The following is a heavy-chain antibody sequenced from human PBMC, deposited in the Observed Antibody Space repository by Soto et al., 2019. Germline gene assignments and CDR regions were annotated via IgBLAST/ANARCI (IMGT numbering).Heavy chain of an antibody. J-gene: IGHJ5*02. CDR2: ISGSGGST. CDR1: GFTFSSYA. V-gene: IGHV3-23*01. D-gene: IGHD3-16*01. Sequence: PGGSLRLSCAASGFTFSSYAMSWVRQAPGKGLEWVSAISGSGGSTYYADSVKGRFTISRDNSKNTLYLQMNSLRAEDTAVYYSARAPGFFFRGSDNWCEPWGKGNLFTAAS. CDR3: ARAPGFFFRGSDNWCEP.